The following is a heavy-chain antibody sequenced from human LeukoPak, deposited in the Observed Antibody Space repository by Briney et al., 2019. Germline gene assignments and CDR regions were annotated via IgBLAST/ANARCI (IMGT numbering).Heavy chain of an antibody. CDR1: GDSLKSHY. CDR3: ARAVEGGYSSSSWGYYYYMDV. V-gene: IGHV4-59*11. J-gene: IGHJ6*03. D-gene: IGHD6-6*01. Sequence: SETLSLTCNVSGDSLKSHYWSWIRQPPGRGLEWIAYFYYSGNTNYNPSLKSRVTISVDTSKNQFSLKLSSVTAADTAVYYCARAVEGGYSSSSWGYYYYMDVWGKGTTVTVSS. CDR2: FYYSGNT.